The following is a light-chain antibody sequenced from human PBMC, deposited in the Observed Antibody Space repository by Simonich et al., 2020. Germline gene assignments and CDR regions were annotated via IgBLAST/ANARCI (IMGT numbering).Light chain of an antibody. V-gene: IGLV6-57*01. J-gene: IGLJ2*01. CDR1: SGSIASNY. CDR2: EEN. Sequence: NFMLTQPHSVSESPGKTVTISCTRSSGSIASNYVQWYQQRPGSSPTPVIYEENQRPSGVPDRFSGSIDSSSNSASLTSSGLKTEDEADYYCQSYDSSNRVFGGGTKLTVL. CDR3: QSYDSSNRV.